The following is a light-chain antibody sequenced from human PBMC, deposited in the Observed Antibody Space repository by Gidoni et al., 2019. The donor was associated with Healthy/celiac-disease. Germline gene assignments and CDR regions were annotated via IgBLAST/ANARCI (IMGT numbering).Light chain of an antibody. CDR2: AAA. J-gene: IGKJ4*01. V-gene: IGKV1-39*01. CDR1: QSNSIY. Sequence: IQMTQSPSSLSASVGDIVTITCRARQSNSIYLNWYQHKPGKAPKLLIYAAASLQSGVPSMFSGSGSGTDFTLTISSLQPEDFATYYCQQSDSTPALTFXGXTKVEIK. CDR3: QQSDSTPALT.